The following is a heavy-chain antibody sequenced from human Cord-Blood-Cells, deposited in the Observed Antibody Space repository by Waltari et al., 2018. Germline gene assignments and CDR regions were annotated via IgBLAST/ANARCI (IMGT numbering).Heavy chain of an antibody. J-gene: IGHJ6*02. V-gene: IGHV4-38-2*02. Sequence: QVQLQESGPGLVKPSETLSLTCTVSGYSISSGYYWGWIRQPPGKGLEWIGSIHHSGSTDYNPTLKSRVTISVDTSKNQFSLKRSSVTAADTAVYYCARQRGSSSYYYYGMDVWGQGTTVTVSS. CDR2: IHHSGST. CDR3: ARQRGSSSYYYYGMDV. D-gene: IGHD6-6*01. CDR1: GYSISSGYY.